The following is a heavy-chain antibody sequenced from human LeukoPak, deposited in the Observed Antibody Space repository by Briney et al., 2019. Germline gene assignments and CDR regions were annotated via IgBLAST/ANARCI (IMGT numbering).Heavy chain of an antibody. J-gene: IGHJ4*02. CDR1: GFTFSSYE. CDR3: AGHHQAYSRTY. V-gene: IGHV3-48*03. D-gene: IGHD6-13*01. Sequence: GGSLRLSCAASGFTFSSYEMNWVRQAPGKGLEWVSYISSSGSTIYYADSVKGRFTISRDNAKDTLYLQMNSLRAEDTAVYYCAGHHQAYSRTYWGQGTLVTVSS. CDR2: ISSSGSTI.